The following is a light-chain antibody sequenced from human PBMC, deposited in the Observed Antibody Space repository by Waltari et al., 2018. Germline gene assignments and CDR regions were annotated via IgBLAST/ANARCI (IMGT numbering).Light chain of an antibody. Sequence: DIQMTQSPSTLSAFVGDRVTITCRASQSSSTWLAWYQQKPGKAPKLLIYKASRLESGVPSRFRGSGSGTDFTLTISSLQPDDFATYYCQQNNVFPWTFGQGTKVEIK. CDR3: QQNNVFPWT. V-gene: IGKV1-5*03. J-gene: IGKJ1*01. CDR2: KAS. CDR1: QSSSTW.